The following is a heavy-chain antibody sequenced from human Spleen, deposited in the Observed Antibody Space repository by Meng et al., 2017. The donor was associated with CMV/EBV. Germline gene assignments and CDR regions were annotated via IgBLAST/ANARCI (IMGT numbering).Heavy chain of an antibody. D-gene: IGHD3-10*01. CDR1: AFTFSRFD. CDR3: ARDHSNYYGSGSYYAN. Sequence: GGSLRLSCAASAFTFSRFDIHWVRQAPGKGLEWVAFMSFDGSNEYYADSVKGRFTISRDNSKNTLYLQMNSLRAEDTAVYYCARDHSNYYGSGSYYANWGQGTLVTVSS. CDR2: MSFDGSNE. V-gene: IGHV3-30-3*01. J-gene: IGHJ4*02.